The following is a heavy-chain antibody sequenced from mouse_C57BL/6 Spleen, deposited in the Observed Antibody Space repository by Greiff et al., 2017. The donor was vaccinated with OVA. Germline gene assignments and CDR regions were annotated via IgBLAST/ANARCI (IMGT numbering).Heavy chain of an antibody. J-gene: IGHJ4*01. CDR1: GYTFTSYW. CDR2: LDPNSGGT. V-gene: IGHV1-72*01. CDR3: ARNPYDYDDAMDY. D-gene: IGHD2-4*01. Sequence: QVQLQQPGAELAKPGASVKLSCKASGYTFTSYWMHWVKQRPGRGLEWIGRLDPNSGGTNYNEKFKSKATLTVDKPSSTAYMQLSSLTSEDSAVYYCARNPYDYDDAMDYWGQGTSVTVSA.